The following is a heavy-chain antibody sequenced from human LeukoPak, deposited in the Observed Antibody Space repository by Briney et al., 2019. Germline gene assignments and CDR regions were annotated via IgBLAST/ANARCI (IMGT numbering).Heavy chain of an antibody. CDR2: IYYSGST. J-gene: IGHJ4*02. D-gene: IGHD3-22*01. V-gene: IGHV4-31*03. CDR1: GGSISSGGYY. Sequence: SETLSLTCTVSGGSISSGGYYWSWIRQHPGKGLEWIGYIYYSGSTYYNPSLKSRVTISVDTSKNQFSLKLSSVTAADTAVYYCARAPTSVGYYYDSSGYRDWGQGTLVTVSS. CDR3: ARAPTSVGYYYDSSGYRD.